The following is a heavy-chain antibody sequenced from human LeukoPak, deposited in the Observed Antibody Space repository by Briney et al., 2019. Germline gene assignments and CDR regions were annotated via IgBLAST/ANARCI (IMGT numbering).Heavy chain of an antibody. CDR2: IYYSGST. J-gene: IGHJ4*02. D-gene: IGHD4-23*01. V-gene: IGHV4-30-4*08. CDR3: ARDRPYGGNDY. CDR1: GGSISSGDYY. Sequence: SQTLSLTCTVSGGSISSGDYYWRWIRQPPGKGLEWIGYIYYSGSTYYNPSLKSRVTISVDTSKNQFPLKLSSVTAADTAVYYCARDRPYGGNDYWGQGTLVTVSS.